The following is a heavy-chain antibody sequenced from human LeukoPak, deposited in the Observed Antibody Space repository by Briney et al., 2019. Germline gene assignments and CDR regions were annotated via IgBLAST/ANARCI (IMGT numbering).Heavy chain of an antibody. CDR2: IKQDGSEK. CDR1: GFTFSSYW. D-gene: IGHD6-6*01. J-gene: IGHJ4*02. CDR3: ARIGFYSSWYFDY. V-gene: IGHV3-7*01. Sequence: GGSLRLSCAASGFTFSSYWMNWVRQAPGKGLGWVANIKQDGSEKYYVDSAKGRFTISRDNAKNSLYLQMNSLTAEDTAVYYCARIGFYSSWYFDYWGQGTLVTVSS.